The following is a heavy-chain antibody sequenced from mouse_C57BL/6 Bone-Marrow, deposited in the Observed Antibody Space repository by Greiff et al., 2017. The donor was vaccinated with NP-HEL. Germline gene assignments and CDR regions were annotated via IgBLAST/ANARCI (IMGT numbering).Heavy chain of an antibody. J-gene: IGHJ2*01. CDR1: GYTFTSYG. CDR3: ARKGVTTAYFDY. CDR2: IYPRSGNT. Sequence: LVESGAELARPGASVKLSCKASGYTFTSYGISWVKQRTGQGLEWIGEIYPRSGNTYYNEKFKGKATLTADKSSSTAYMELRSLTSEDSAVYFCARKGVTTAYFDYWGQGTTLTVSS. V-gene: IGHV1-81*01. D-gene: IGHD1-2*01.